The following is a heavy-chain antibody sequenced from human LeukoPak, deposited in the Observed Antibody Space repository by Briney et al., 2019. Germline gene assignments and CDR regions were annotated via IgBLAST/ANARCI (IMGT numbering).Heavy chain of an antibody. Sequence: PSETLSLTCAVYGGSFSGYYWSWIRQPPGEGLEWIGEINHSGSTNYNPSLKSRVTISVDTSKNQLSLKLSSVTAADTAVYYCARESHCSSTSCRYRYYFDYWGQGTLVTVSS. D-gene: IGHD2-2*01. J-gene: IGHJ4*02. V-gene: IGHV4-34*01. CDR2: INHSGST. CDR3: ARESHCSSTSCRYRYYFDY. CDR1: GGSFSGYY.